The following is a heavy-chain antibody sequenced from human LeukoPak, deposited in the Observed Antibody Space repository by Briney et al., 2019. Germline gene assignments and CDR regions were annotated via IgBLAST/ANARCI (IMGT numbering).Heavy chain of an antibody. V-gene: IGHV3-23*01. CDR2: VSGGGGST. J-gene: IGHJ4*02. D-gene: IGHD5-24*01. CDR3: TKDHIGYNQPIDY. Sequence: GASLTLSCAASGFTFSSCAMNWVRQAPGKGLEWVSTVSGGGGSTYYADSVKGRFTISRDNSKNTAHLHMSSLRAEDTAIYFCTKDHIGYNQPIDYWGQGTLVTVSS. CDR1: GFTFSSCA.